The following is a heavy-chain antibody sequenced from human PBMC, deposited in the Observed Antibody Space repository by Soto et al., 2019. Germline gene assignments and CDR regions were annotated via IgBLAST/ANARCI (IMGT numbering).Heavy chain of an antibody. Sequence: ASVKGCCKASGYTFTSYGIRWVRQAPGQGLEWMGWISAYNGNTNYAQKLQGRVTMTTDTSTSTAYMELRSLRSDDTAVYYCARGSYSSGWYPNYYYGMDVWGQGTTVTVSS. CDR2: ISAYNGNT. CDR1: GYTFTSYG. V-gene: IGHV1-18*04. D-gene: IGHD6-19*01. CDR3: ARGSYSSGWYPNYYYGMDV. J-gene: IGHJ6*02.